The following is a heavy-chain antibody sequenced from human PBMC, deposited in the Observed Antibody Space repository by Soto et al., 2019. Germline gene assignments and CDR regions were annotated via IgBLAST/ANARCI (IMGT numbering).Heavy chain of an antibody. CDR3: ARVVSPDYYADY. Sequence: EVQLVESGGGLVKPGGSLRLSCAASGFTFSSYSMNWVRQAPGKGLEWVSSISSSSSYIYYADSVKGRFTMSRDNAKNSLYLQMNSLRAEDTAVYYCARVVSPDYYADYWGQGTLVTVSS. V-gene: IGHV3-21*01. CDR2: ISSSSSYI. J-gene: IGHJ4*02. CDR1: GFTFSSYS. D-gene: IGHD3-10*01.